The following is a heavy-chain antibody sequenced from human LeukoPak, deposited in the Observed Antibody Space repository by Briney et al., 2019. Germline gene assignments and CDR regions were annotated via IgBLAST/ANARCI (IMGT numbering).Heavy chain of an antibody. J-gene: IGHJ4*02. V-gene: IGHV4-59*01. CDR1: GGSIGTYY. Sequence: SETLSLTCSSSGGSIGTYYWSWIRQPPGKGLEWIGYVYYTGWTSYNPSVKSRVTISADTSKNQFSLRLSSVTAADTALYYCARGTLSGSYYDLDHWGQGTLVTVSS. D-gene: IGHD1-26*01. CDR2: VYYTGWT. CDR3: ARGTLSGSYYDLDH.